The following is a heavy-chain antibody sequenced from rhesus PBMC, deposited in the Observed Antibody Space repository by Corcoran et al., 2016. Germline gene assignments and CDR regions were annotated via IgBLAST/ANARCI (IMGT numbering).Heavy chain of an antibody. V-gene: IGHV4-122*02. J-gene: IGHJ4*01. CDR2: ISYSGST. CDR3: AREIPLGYCTGSGCSPEYYFDY. CDR1: GYSISSGYG. Sequence: QLQLQESGPGLVKPSETLSLTCAVSGYSISSGYGWSWIRQPPGKGLEWIGYISYSGSTSYNPSLKRRVTNSRDTSKNQFSLKLSSVTAADTAVYYCAREIPLGYCTGSGCSPEYYFDYWGQGVLVTVSS. D-gene: IGHD2-21*01.